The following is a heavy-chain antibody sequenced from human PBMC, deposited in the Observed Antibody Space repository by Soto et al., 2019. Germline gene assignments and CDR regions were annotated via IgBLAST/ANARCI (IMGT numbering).Heavy chain of an antibody. V-gene: IGHV4-30-2*01. D-gene: IGHD2-15*01. CDR1: GGSISSGGYS. CDR3: ASAAPITYCSGGSCYAPDFAY. CDR2: ICHSGST. J-gene: IGHJ4*02. Sequence: SETLSLTCAVSGGSISSGGYSWSWIRQPPGKGLEWIGYICHSGSTYYNPSLKSRVTISVDRSKNQFSLKLSSVTAADTAVYYCASAAPITYCSGGSCYAPDFAYWGQGTLVPVSS.